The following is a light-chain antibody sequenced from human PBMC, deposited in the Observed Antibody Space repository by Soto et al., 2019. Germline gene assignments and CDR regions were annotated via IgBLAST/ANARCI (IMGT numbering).Light chain of an antibody. CDR1: QGINIW. CDR2: AAS. Sequence: DIQMTQFPSSVSASLGDRITFPSRASQGINIWLTWYQQKPGKAPKLLIYAASSLQSGVPSRFSGSGSGTHFALTISSLQPEDFATYYCQQAYTNLLTFGQGTRLEIK. J-gene: IGKJ5*01. V-gene: IGKV1D-12*01. CDR3: QQAYTNLLT.